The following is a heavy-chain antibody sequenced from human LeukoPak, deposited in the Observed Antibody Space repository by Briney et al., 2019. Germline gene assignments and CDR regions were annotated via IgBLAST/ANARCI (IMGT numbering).Heavy chain of an antibody. CDR1: GFTFSSYG. Sequence: PGGSLRLSCAASGFTFSSYGMHWVRQAPGKGLEWVAVISYDGSNKYYADSVKGRFTISRDNSKNTLYLQMNSLRAEDTAMYYCAKDNYDISAYHRGLDYWGQGTLVTVSS. D-gene: IGHD3-9*01. V-gene: IGHV3-30*18. CDR3: AKDNYDISAYHRGLDY. CDR2: ISYDGSNK. J-gene: IGHJ4*02.